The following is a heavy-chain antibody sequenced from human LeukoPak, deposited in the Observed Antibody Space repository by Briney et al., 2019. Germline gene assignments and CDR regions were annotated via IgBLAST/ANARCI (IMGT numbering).Heavy chain of an antibody. CDR2: IYSGGST. J-gene: IGHJ6*02. V-gene: IGHV3-53*01. CDR3: ARVAVSTNCYYGMDF. D-gene: IGHD5/OR15-5a*01. Sequence: GGSLGLSCPASGFTVSINYMGWVRQAPGKGLEWVSVIYSGGSTYYADSVKGRFTISRDNSKNTLYLQMNSLRAEDTAVYYCARVAVSTNCYYGMDFGGQGTTVTVSS. CDR1: GFTVSINY.